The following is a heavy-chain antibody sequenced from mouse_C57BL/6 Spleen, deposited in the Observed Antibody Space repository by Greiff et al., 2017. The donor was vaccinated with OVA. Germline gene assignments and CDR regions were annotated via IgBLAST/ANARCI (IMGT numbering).Heavy chain of an antibody. D-gene: IGHD1-1*01. CDR3: AGVGDYGSSYGAMDY. J-gene: IGHJ4*01. Sequence: EVQLQQSGPVLVKPGASVTMSCKASGFTFTDYYMNWVKQSPGKSLEWIGVINTYNGGTSYNQKFKGKATLTVDKSSNTVYMELNSLTSEDSAVYCGAGVGDYGSSYGAMDYWGQGTSVTVSS. CDR2: INTYNGGT. V-gene: IGHV1-19*01. CDR1: GFTFTDYY.